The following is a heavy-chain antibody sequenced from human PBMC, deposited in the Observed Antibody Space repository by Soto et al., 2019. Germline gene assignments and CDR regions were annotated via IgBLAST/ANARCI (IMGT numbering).Heavy chain of an antibody. CDR3: ARGGTFAYDTSGYSVY. Sequence: GASVKVSCKTSGYTFSAYYMHWVRQAPGQGLEWMGWINPKSGGTLYAQKFQGRVTMARDMSISTAYMELSRLRSDDTAVYYCARGGTFAYDTSGYSVYWGQGTLVTVSS. V-gene: IGHV1-2*02. CDR2: INPKSGGT. CDR1: GYTFSAYY. D-gene: IGHD3-22*01. J-gene: IGHJ4*02.